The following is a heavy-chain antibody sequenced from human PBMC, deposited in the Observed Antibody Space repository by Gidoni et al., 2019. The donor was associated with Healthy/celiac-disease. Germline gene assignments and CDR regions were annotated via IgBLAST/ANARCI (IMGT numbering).Heavy chain of an antibody. Sequence: EVQLVESGGGLVQPGGSLKLSCAASGFTFSGSAMHWVRQASGKGLEWVGRIRSKANSYATAYAASVKGRFTISRDDSKNTAYLQMNSLKTEDTAVYYCTRLSGSYYENFDYWGQGTLVTVSS. CDR1: GFTFSGSA. V-gene: IGHV3-73*02. CDR3: TRLSGSYYENFDY. D-gene: IGHD1-26*01. CDR2: IRSKANSYAT. J-gene: IGHJ4*02.